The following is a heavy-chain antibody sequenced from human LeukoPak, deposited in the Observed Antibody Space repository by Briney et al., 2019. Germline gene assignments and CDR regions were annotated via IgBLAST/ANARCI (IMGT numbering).Heavy chain of an antibody. CDR1: GLTFSSYS. CDR3: ARDVDYGVPFPMLYYYGMDV. V-gene: IGHV3-21*01. D-gene: IGHD4-17*01. Sequence: GGSLRLSCAASGLTFSSYSMNWVRQAPGKGLEWVSSISSSSSYIYYADSVKGRFTISRDNAKNSLYLQMNSLRAEDTAVYYCARDVDYGVPFPMLYYYGMDVWGQGTTVTVSS. CDR2: ISSSSSYI. J-gene: IGHJ6*02.